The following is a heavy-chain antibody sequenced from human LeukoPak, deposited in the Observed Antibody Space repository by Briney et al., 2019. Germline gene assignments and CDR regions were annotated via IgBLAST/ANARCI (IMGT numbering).Heavy chain of an antibody. D-gene: IGHD2-2*01. Sequence: TGGSLRLSCAASGFTFSSYAMHWVRQAPGKGLEWVAVISYDGSNKYYADSVKGRFTISRDNSKNTLYLQMNSLRAEDTAVYYCARSGIPAAISPKNWFDPWGQGTLVTASS. CDR1: GFTFSSYA. J-gene: IGHJ5*02. CDR2: ISYDGSNK. CDR3: ARSGIPAAISPKNWFDP. V-gene: IGHV3-30*04.